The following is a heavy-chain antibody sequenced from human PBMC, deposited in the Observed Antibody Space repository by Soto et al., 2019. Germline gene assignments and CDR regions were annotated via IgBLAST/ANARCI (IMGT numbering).Heavy chain of an antibody. CDR2: INPHSGAT. V-gene: IGHV1-2*02. CDR3: ARDVFCGGAPACPDMDV. D-gene: IGHD2-21*01. CDR1: WYIFSANH. Sequence: ASVKVSAKSPWYIFSANHIHGVRQAPGQGLEWLGWINPHSGATNYAQKFLGRVTMSADTSASTAYMDLARLKSDDTAVYYCARDVFCGGAPACPDMDVWGQGTKVTVSS. J-gene: IGHJ6*02.